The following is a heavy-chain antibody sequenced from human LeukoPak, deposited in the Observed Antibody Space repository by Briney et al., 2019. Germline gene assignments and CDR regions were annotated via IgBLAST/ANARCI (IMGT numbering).Heavy chain of an antibody. V-gene: IGHV3-23*01. CDR3: AKGSHYYDSSGVPAYYFDY. CDR1: GLTFSSYA. CDR2: ISGSGGST. J-gene: IGHJ4*02. D-gene: IGHD3-22*01. Sequence: GGSLRLSCAASGLTFSSYAMSWVRQAPGKGLEWASAISGSGGSTYYADSVKGRFTISRDNSKNTLYLQMNSLRAEDTAVYYCAKGSHYYDSSGVPAYYFDYWGQGTLVTVSS.